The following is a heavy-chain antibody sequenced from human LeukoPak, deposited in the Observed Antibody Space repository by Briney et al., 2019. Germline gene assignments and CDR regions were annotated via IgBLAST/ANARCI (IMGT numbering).Heavy chain of an antibody. V-gene: IGHV4-30-2*01. CDR3: ASTGYSSSWYRWFDP. CDR2: IYHSGST. Sequence: PSETLSLTCAVSGGSIGSGGYSWSWIRQPPGKGLEWIGYIYHSGSTYYNPSLKSRVTISVDRSKNQFSLKLSSVTAADTAVYYCASTGYSSSWYRWFDPWGQGTLVTVSS. J-gene: IGHJ5*02. CDR1: GGSIGSGGYS. D-gene: IGHD6-13*01.